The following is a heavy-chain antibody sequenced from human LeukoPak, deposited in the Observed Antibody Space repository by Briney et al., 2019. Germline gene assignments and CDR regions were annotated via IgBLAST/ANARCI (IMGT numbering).Heavy chain of an antibody. Sequence: PGGSLRLSCAASGFSVSINYMNWVRQAPGKGLEWVSVIYSGGSTYYADSVKGRFTISRHDSKNTLYLQMDSLRAEDTAVYYCARAPYSSSWLDSWGQGTLVTVSS. V-gene: IGHV3-53*04. CDR1: GFSVSINY. J-gene: IGHJ4*02. CDR3: ARAPYSSSWLDS. CDR2: IYSGGST. D-gene: IGHD6-13*01.